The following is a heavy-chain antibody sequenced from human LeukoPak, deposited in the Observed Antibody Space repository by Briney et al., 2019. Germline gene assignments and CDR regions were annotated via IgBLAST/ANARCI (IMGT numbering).Heavy chain of an antibody. J-gene: IGHJ4*02. V-gene: IGHV3-30*04. Sequence: PGGSLRLSCAASGFTFSTYIMHWVRQAPGKGLEWVAVISYDGAIKYYADSVKGRFTISRDNSKTTLYLQMNTLRGEDTAVYYCARGDTGSRWPNFDYWGQGTLVTASS. CDR3: ARGDTGSRWPNFDY. D-gene: IGHD6-13*01. CDR2: ISYDGAIK. CDR1: GFTFSTYI.